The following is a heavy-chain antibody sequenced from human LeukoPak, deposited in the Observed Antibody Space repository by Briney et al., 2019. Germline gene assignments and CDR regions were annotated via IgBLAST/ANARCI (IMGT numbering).Heavy chain of an antibody. CDR3: AKETSSSFDY. J-gene: IGHJ4*02. CDR1: GFTFSSYA. D-gene: IGHD6-6*01. Sequence: GGSLRLSCAASGFTFSSYAMNWVRQAPGKGLEWVSGISNSGGSTYYADSVKGRFTISRDNSKNTLYLQMNSLRAEDKAVYYCAKETSSSFDYWGQGTLVTVSS. CDR2: ISNSGGST. V-gene: IGHV3-23*01.